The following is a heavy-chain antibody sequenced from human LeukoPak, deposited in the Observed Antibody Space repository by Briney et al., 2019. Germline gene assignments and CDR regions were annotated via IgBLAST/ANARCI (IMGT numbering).Heavy chain of an antibody. D-gene: IGHD3-10*01. V-gene: IGHV1-8*01. J-gene: IGHJ6*02. CDR2: MNPNSGNT. Sequence: ASVKVSCKASGYTFTSYDINWVRQATGQGLEWMGWMNPNSGNTGYAQKFQGRVTMTRNTSISTAYMELSSLRSEDTAVYYCARLKNMVRGVIIRRYYYYYGMDVWGQGTTVTVSS. CDR1: GYTFTSYD. CDR3: ARLKNMVRGVIIRRYYYYYGMDV.